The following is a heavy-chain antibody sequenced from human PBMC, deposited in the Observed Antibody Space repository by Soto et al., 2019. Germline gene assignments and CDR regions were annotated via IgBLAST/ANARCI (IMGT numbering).Heavy chain of an antibody. D-gene: IGHD6-19*01. CDR1: GFTFSSDV. Sequence: HPGGSLRLSCAASGFTFSSDVMSWVHQAPGKGLEWVSAISGSGGSTYYADSVKGRFTISRDNSKNTLYLQINTLRAEDMVVYYCARGPSGWKYYFDYWGQGTLVTVSS. V-gene: IGHV3-23*01. CDR3: ARGPSGWKYYFDY. CDR2: ISGSGGST. J-gene: IGHJ4*02.